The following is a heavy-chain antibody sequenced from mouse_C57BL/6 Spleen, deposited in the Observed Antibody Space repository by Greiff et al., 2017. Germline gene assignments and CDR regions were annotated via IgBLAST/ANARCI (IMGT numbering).Heavy chain of an antibody. CDR3: ARGGTRWFAY. D-gene: IGHD3-3*01. Sequence: QVQLQQSGAELVKPGASVKISCNSSGYAFSSYWMNWVKQRPGKGLEWIGQIYPGDGDTNYNGKFQGKATLTADKSSSTASMQLSSLPSEDSAVYFCARGGTRWFAYLGQGTLVTVSA. CDR1: GYAFSSYW. CDR2: IYPGDGDT. V-gene: IGHV1-80*01. J-gene: IGHJ3*01.